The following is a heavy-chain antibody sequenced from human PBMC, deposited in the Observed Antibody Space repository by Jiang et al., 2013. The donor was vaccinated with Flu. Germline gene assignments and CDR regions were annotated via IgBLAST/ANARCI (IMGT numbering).Heavy chain of an antibody. J-gene: IGHJ4*02. V-gene: IGHV4-59*08. Sequence: PGLVKPSETLSLTCTVSGGPISSYYWSWIRQPPGKGLEWIGYLYYSGSTNYNPSLKSRVTISVDTSKNQFSLKLGSVTAADTAVYYCARHPRIGIAAAGTDYWGQGTLVTVSS. CDR3: ARHPRIGIAAAGTDY. D-gene: IGHD6-13*01. CDR2: LYYSGST. CDR1: GGPISSYY.